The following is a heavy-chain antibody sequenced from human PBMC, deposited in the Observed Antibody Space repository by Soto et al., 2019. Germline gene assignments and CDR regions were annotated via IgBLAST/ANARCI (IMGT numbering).Heavy chain of an antibody. J-gene: IGHJ4*02. V-gene: IGHV3-30-3*01. CDR2: ISYDGSNK. Sequence: GGSLRLSCAASGFTFSSYAMHWVRQAPGKGLEWVAVISYDGSNKYYADSVKGRFTISRDNSKNTLYLQMNSLRAEDTAVYYCARDGCSGGSCVDYWGQGTLVTRLL. D-gene: IGHD2-15*01. CDR3: ARDGCSGGSCVDY. CDR1: GFTFSSYA.